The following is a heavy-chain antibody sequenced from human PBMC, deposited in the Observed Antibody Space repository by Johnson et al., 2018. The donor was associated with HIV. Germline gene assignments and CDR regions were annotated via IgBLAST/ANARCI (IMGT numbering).Heavy chain of an antibody. D-gene: IGHD6-13*01. CDR3: ARGSSSWYGVFDACDI. V-gene: IGHV3-20*04. CDR2: IDWNGEST. Sequence: EVQLVESGGGVVRPGESLRLSCAASGFRFHEYGMTWVRQVPGKGPEWVSGIDWNGESTGYADSGTGGFTISRDNAKKSLYLQMNSLRVEDTAFYYCARGSSSWYGVFDACDIWGQGTMVTVSS. J-gene: IGHJ3*02. CDR1: GFRFHEYG.